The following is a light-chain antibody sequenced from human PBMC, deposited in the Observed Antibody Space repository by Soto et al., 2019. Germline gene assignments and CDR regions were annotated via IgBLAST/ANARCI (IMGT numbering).Light chain of an antibody. Sequence: DIQMTQSPSSLSASVGDRVTITCRASQSITTYLSWYRQKPGKAPKLLIYAASSLQSGVPSRFSGSGSETQFTLSISSLQPAEFATYFCQEISSGPLTFCGGNKVAIK. V-gene: IGKV1-39*01. CDR1: QSITTY. J-gene: IGKJ4*01. CDR3: QEISSGPLT. CDR2: AAS.